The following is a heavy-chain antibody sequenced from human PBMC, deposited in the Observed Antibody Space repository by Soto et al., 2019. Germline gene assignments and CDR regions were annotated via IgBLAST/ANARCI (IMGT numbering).Heavy chain of an antibody. D-gene: IGHD6-19*01. V-gene: IGHV1-69*01. J-gene: IGHJ6*02. Sequence: QEQLVQSGPEVKKPGSSVKVSCKASGGTVDSDGISWVRQAPGQGLGWMGGVIPMFGTSNFAQKFKGRVTITADESTNTAYMELTSLRSDDAAIYLCASGPPGVAETGDYYYDYGVEVWGQGPAVTVSS. CDR1: GGTVDSDG. CDR2: VIPMFGTS. CDR3: ASGPPGVAETGDYYYDYGVEV.